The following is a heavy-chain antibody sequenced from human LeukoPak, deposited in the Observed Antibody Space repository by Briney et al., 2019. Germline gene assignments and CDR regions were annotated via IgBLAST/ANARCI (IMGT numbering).Heavy chain of an antibody. J-gene: IGHJ6*02. V-gene: IGHV3-30*18. CDR2: ISFDGSNK. Sequence: GGSLRLSCGASGFTFSSFGMHWVRQAPGKGLEWVAVISFDGSNKYYADSVKGRFTISRDNSKNTLYLQMNSLRAEDTAVYYCAKDLGRTRYYYYGMDVWGQGTTVTVSS. D-gene: IGHD2-15*01. CDR1: GFTFSSFG. CDR3: AKDLGRTRYYYYGMDV.